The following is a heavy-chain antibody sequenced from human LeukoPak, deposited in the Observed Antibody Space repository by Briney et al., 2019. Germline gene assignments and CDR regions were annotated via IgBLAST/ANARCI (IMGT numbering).Heavy chain of an antibody. V-gene: IGHV3-7*03. CDR3: ARDPYRFAFDI. Sequence: GGSLRLSCVASGFTFGKYWMSWVRQAPGKGLEWVANKKLDGSEKNYVDSVKGRFTISRDNTKNSLYLQMNSLRAEDTAVYYCARDPYRFAFDIWGQGTVVLVSS. D-gene: IGHD1-26*01. CDR1: GFTFGKYW. J-gene: IGHJ3*02. CDR2: KKLDGSEK.